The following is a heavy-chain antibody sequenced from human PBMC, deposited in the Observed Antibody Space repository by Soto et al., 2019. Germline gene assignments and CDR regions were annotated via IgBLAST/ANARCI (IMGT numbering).Heavy chain of an antibody. D-gene: IGHD3-10*01. J-gene: IGHJ4*02. CDR2: MNPNSGNT. Sequence: ASVKVSCKASGYTFTSYDINWVRQATGQGLEWMGWMNPNSGNTGYAQKFQGRVTMTRNTSISTAYMELSSLRSEDTAVYYCGRVGTYYYGSGKSLGYWGQGTLVTVSS. CDR1: GYTFTSYD. V-gene: IGHV1-8*01. CDR3: GRVGTYYYGSGKSLGY.